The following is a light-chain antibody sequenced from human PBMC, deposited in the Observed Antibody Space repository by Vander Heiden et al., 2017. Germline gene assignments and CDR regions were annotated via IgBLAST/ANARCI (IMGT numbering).Light chain of an antibody. J-gene: IGLJ3*02. V-gene: IGLV2-23*01. CDR2: EGS. CDR3: CSYAGSNIWV. Sequence: QSALTPPASLSASPCQSIPISCTGTSSVVGNYNLVSWYQQHPGKAPKLILYEGSKRPSGVSDRFSGSKSGNTASLTISGLQAEDESDYYCCSYAGSNIWVFGGGTKLTVL. CDR1: SSVVGNYNL.